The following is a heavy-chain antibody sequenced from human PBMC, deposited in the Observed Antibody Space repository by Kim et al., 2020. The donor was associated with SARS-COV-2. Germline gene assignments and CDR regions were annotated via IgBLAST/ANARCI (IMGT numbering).Heavy chain of an antibody. J-gene: IGHJ6*02. CDR1: GGSISSSSYY. Sequence: SETLSLTCTVSGGSISSSSYYWGWIRQPPGKGLEWIGSIYYSGSTYYNPSLKSRVTISVDTSKNQFSLKLSSVTAADTAVYYCARGDDSSGYYYYYYGMDVWGQGTTVTVSS. D-gene: IGHD3-22*01. V-gene: IGHV4-39*01. CDR3: ARGDDSSGYYYYYYGMDV. CDR2: IYYSGST.